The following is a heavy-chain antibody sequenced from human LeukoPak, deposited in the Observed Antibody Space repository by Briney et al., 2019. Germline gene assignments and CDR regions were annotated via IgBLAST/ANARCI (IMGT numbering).Heavy chain of an antibody. CDR1: GGSVSSDSYY. V-gene: IGHV4-61*01. Sequence: SETLCLTCTVSGGSVSSDSYYWTWIRQPPGKGLEWIGYIYNSGTTNFNPSLKSRVTISVDTSKNQFSLNLRFVTAEEPAVYYCAGDVTVTSPYAFFIWGQGTMVTVSS. J-gene: IGHJ3*02. CDR2: IYNSGTT. D-gene: IGHD4-17*01. CDR3: AGDVTVTSPYAFFI.